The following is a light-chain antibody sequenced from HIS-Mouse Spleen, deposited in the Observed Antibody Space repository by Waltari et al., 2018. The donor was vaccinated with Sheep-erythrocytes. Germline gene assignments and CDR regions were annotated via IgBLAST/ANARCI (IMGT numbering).Light chain of an antibody. Sequence: IQMTQSPSSLSASVGDRVTITCRASQSISSYLNLYQQKPGKAPKLLIYAASSLQSGVPSRFSGSGSGTDFTLTISSLQPEDFATYYCQQSYSTPPLTFGGGTKVEIK. CDR2: AAS. J-gene: IGKJ4*01. CDR1: QSISSY. V-gene: IGKV1-39*01. CDR3: QQSYSTPPLT.